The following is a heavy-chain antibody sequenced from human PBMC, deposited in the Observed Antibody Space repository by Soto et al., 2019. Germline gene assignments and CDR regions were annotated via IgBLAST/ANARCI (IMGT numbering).Heavy chain of an antibody. J-gene: IGHJ4*02. CDR2: IIPIFGTA. Sequence: QVQLVQSGAEVKKPGSSVKVSCKASGGTFSSYAISWVRQAPGQGLEWMGGIIPIFGTANYAQKFQGRVTITADESTSTAYMELRSLRFEDTAVYYCARTGLSLHYGGPFDYWGQGTLVTVSS. D-gene: IGHD4-17*01. CDR1: GGTFSSYA. V-gene: IGHV1-69*12. CDR3: ARTGLSLHYGGPFDY.